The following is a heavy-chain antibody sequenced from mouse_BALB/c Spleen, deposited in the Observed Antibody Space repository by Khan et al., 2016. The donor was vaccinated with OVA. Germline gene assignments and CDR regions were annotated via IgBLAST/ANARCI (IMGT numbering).Heavy chain of an antibody. CDR2: IYPGDGRT. CDR1: GDTFISYY. D-gene: IGHD1-1*01. CDR3: AISYYGSFGYFDD. Sequence: QVQLQQSGLELVNPGASVKMSCKASGDTFISYYIHWVKQRPGQGLEWIGWIYPGDGRTKYNEKFKGKTTLTADKSSSTAYMLLSSPTSEDSAIXFCAISYYGSFGYFDDWGAGTPVTVSS. V-gene: IGHV1S56*01. J-gene: IGHJ1*01.